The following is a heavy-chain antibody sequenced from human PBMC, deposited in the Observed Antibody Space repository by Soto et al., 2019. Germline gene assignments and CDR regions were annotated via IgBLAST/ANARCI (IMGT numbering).Heavy chain of an antibody. D-gene: IGHD6-19*01. Sequence: GGSLRLSCAASGFSFSIYAMNWVRQAPGKGLEWVSIISGSGGSTYYADSVKGRFTISRDNAKNSLYLQMNSLRAEDTAVYYCARDSWLAVAAVYYYYGMDVWGQGTTVTVSS. V-gene: IGHV3-23*01. CDR3: ARDSWLAVAAVYYYYGMDV. J-gene: IGHJ6*02. CDR1: GFSFSIYA. CDR2: ISGSGGST.